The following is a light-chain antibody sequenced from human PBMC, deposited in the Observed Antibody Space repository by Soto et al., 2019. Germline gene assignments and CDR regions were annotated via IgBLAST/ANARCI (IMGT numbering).Light chain of an antibody. CDR1: SRDIGSYNY. J-gene: IGLJ2*01. CDR2: EVS. V-gene: IGLV2-14*01. CDR3: SSYTSFSTLV. Sequence: QLVLTQPASVSGSPGQSITISCSGTSRDIGSYNYLSWYQQHPGKAPKLMIYEVSNRPSGVSNRFSASKSGNTASLTISGLQAEDEADYYCSSYTSFSTLVFGGGTKLTVL.